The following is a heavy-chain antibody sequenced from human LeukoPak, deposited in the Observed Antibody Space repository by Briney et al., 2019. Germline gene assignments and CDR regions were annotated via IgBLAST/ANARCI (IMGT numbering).Heavy chain of an antibody. V-gene: IGHV3-30*03. CDR1: GFTFSSYG. D-gene: IGHD6-19*01. J-gene: IGHJ6*02. CDR3: AGQYSSGWYDVGNYYYGMDV. Sequence: GGSLRLSCAASGFTFSSYGMHWVRQAPGKGLEWVVVISYDGSNKYYADSVKGQFTISRDNSKNTLYLQMNSLRAEDTAVYYCAGQYSSGWYDVGNYYYGMDVWGQGTTVTVSS. CDR2: ISYDGSNK.